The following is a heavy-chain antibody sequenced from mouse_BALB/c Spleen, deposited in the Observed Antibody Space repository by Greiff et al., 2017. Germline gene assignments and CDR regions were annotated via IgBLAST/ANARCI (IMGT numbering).Heavy chain of an antibody. V-gene: IGHV1S56*01. CDR1: GYTFTSYY. Sequence: QVQLQQSGPELVKPGASVRISCKASGYTFTSYYIHWVKQRPGQGLEWIGWIYPGNVNTKYNEKFKGKATLTADKSSSTAYMQLSSLTSEDSAVYFCARLRTGAMDYWGQGTSVTVSS. CDR3: ARLRTGAMDY. CDR2: IYPGNVNT. J-gene: IGHJ4*01.